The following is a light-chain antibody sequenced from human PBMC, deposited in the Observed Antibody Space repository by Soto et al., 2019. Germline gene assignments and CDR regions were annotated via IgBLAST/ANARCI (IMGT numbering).Light chain of an antibody. CDR2: LNSDGSH. CDR1: SGHSSYA. J-gene: IGLJ2*01. Sequence: QPVLTQSPSASASLGASVKLTCTLSSGHSSYAIAWHQQQPEKGPRYLMKLNSDGSHSKGDGIPDRFSGSSSGAERYLTISSLQSEDEADYYCETWGTGIVVFGGGTKITGL. V-gene: IGLV4-69*01. CDR3: ETWGTGIVV.